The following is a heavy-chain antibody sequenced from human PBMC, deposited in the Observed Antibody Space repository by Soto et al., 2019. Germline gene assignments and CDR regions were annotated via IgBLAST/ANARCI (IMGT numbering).Heavy chain of an antibody. CDR1: GYTFTSYG. D-gene: IGHD6-13*01. V-gene: IGHV1-3*01. CDR3: VRRHVSATGIDWFEP. Sequence: GASVKFSCKASGYTFTSYGIHWVRQAPGQRLEWMGWINAANGDTKYSPKFQGRVTITRETSASTAYMELSSLRSEDTAVYYCVRRHVSATGIDWFEPWGKGTLVTVSS. CDR2: INAANGDT. J-gene: IGHJ5*02.